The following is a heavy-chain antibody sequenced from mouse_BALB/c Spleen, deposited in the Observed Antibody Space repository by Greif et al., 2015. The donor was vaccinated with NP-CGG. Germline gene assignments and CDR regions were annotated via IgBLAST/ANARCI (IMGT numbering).Heavy chain of an antibody. V-gene: IGHV5-12*02. Sequence: EVQLVESGGGLVQPGGSLKLSCATSGFTFSDYYMYWVRQTPEKRLEWVAYISNGGGSTYYPDTVKGRFTISRDNAKNTLYLQMSRLKSEDTAMYYCARHGVRYYAMDYWGQGTSVTVSS. CDR3: ARHGVRYYAMDY. D-gene: IGHD2-14*01. J-gene: IGHJ4*01. CDR2: ISNGGGST. CDR1: GFTFSDYY.